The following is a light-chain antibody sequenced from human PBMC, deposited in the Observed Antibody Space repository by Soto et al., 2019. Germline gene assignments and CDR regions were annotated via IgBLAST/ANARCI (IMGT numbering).Light chain of an antibody. V-gene: IGLV2-8*01. CDR3: SSFAGGGNPVL. Sequence: QSAMTQPPSASGSLGKSVTISCTGTSSDVGGYNYVSWHQQHPGKAPKVMIYEVTKRPPGVPDRFSGSKSGNTASLTVSGLQAEDEADYYCSSFAGGGNPVLLGVGTKLTAL. J-gene: IGLJ2*01. CDR2: EVT. CDR1: SSDVGGYNY.